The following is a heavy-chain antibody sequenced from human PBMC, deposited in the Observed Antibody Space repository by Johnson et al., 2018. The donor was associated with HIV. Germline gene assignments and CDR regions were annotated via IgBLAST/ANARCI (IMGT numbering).Heavy chain of an antibody. V-gene: IGHV3-30*02. CDR3: AKAVGGYAFDI. Sequence: QMHLVEAGGGVVQPGGSLRLSCAASVFTFNNYGMNWVHQSPGKGLEWVAFIRFDETIKYYGDSVKGRFTISRDNSKNTLYLQMNSLRVEDTAVYYCAKAVGGYAFDIWGQGTMVTVSS. CDR2: IRFDETIK. D-gene: IGHD1-26*01. CDR1: VFTFNNYG. J-gene: IGHJ3*02.